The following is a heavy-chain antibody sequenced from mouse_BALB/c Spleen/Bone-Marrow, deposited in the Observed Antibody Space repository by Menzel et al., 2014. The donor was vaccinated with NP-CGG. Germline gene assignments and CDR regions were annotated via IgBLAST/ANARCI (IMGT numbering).Heavy chain of an antibody. V-gene: IGHV1S132*01. Sequence: VQLQQSGAELVKPGASVKLSCKTSGYTFTSYWIQWAKQRPGQGLGWIGEIFPGTVTPYYNEKFKGKATLTIDTSSSTASMQLSSLTSEDSAVYFCARRGYGYLDYWGQGTTLTVSS. D-gene: IGHD2-10*02. CDR1: GYTFTSYW. CDR2: IFPGTVTP. J-gene: IGHJ2*01. CDR3: ARRGYGYLDY.